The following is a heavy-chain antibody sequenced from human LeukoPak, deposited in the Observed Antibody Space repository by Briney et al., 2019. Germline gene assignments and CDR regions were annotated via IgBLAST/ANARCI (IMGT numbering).Heavy chain of an antibody. Sequence: PSETLSLTCTVSGGSISSGSYYWSWIRQPAGKGLEWIGRIYTSGSTNYNPSLKSRVTISVDTSKNQFSLKLRSVTAADTAVYYCAGPEGDDSSGYYLDYWGQGTLVTVSS. J-gene: IGHJ4*02. CDR1: GGSISSGSYY. CDR2: IYTSGST. D-gene: IGHD3-22*01. V-gene: IGHV4-61*02. CDR3: AGPEGDDSSGYYLDY.